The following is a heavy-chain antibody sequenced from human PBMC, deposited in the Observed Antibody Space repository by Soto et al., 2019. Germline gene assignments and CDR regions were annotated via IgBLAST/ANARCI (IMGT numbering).Heavy chain of an antibody. D-gene: IGHD6-13*01. CDR3: ARDSIAAAGTYYYYGVDV. J-gene: IGHJ6*02. Sequence: GGSLRLSCAASGFTFSSYWMSWVRQAPGKGLEWVANIKQDGSEKYYVDSVKGRFTISRDNAKNSLYLQMNSLRAEDTAVYYCARDSIAAAGTYYYYGVDVWGQGTTVTVSS. V-gene: IGHV3-7*03. CDR1: GFTFSSYW. CDR2: IKQDGSEK.